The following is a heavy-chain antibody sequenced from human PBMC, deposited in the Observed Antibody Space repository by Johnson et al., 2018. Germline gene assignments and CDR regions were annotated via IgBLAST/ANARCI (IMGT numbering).Heavy chain of an antibody. CDR1: GGSFSGYY. J-gene: IGHJ4*02. Sequence: VQLQQWGAGLLKPSETLSLTCAVYGGSFSGYYWSWIRQPPGKGLEWIGEINHIGSIIYNPSLTSRVTISVDTSKNQFSLKLSAVTAADTAVYYCARDNGAWLEEPDYWGQGTLVTVSS. D-gene: IGHD3-22*01. CDR2: INHIGSI. V-gene: IGHV4-34*01. CDR3: ARDNGAWLEEPDY.